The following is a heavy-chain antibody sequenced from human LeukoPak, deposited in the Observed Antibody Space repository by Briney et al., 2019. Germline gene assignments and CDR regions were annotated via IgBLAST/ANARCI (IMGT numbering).Heavy chain of an antibody. CDR3: ARDRLGVPAAINWFDP. CDR2: IYHSGST. D-gene: IGHD2-2*02. Sequence: SETLSLTCTVSGGSVSSGDYYWSWIRQPPGKGLEWIGYIYHSGSTYYNPSLKSRVTISVDRSKNQFSLKLSSVTAADTAVYYCARDRLGVPAAINWFDPWGQGTLVTVSS. V-gene: IGHV4-30-2*01. J-gene: IGHJ5*02. CDR1: GGSVSSGDYY.